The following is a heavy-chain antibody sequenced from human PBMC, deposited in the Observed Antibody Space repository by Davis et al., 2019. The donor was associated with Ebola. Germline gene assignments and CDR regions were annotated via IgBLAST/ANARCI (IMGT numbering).Heavy chain of an antibody. CDR1: GFTFSYYY. V-gene: IGHV3-11*06. D-gene: IGHD2-2*01. Sequence: GESLKISCAVSGFTFSYYYMSWSRQAPGKGLEWGSYISTSSTYTNYADSVNGRFTISRDNAKNSLYLQMNSLRAEDTAVYYCARAVRRYEPHSSTDYWGQGTLVTVSS. J-gene: IGHJ4*02. CDR2: ISTSSTYT. CDR3: ARAVRRYEPHSSTDY.